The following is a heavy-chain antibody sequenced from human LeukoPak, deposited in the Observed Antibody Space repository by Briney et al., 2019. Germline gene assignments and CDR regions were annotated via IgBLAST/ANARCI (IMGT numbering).Heavy chain of an antibody. D-gene: IGHD3-10*01. Sequence: ASVKVSCKVSGYTLTELSMHWVRQAPGKGLEWMGGFDPEDGETIYAQKFQGRVTMTTDTSTSTAYMELRSLRSDDTAVYYCARAGAGAGSDYWGQGTLVTVSS. J-gene: IGHJ4*02. CDR3: ARAGAGAGSDY. CDR2: FDPEDGET. V-gene: IGHV1-24*01. CDR1: GYTLTELS.